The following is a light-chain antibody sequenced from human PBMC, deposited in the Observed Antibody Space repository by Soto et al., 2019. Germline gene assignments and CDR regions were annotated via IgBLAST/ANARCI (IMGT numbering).Light chain of an antibody. V-gene: IGKV4-1*01. CDR3: QQYFFTPLT. CDR2: WAA. J-gene: IGKJ3*01. Sequence: DIVLTQSPDSLAVSLGERVTINCKSSRSLLYYDNNTDYLAWYQQKPVQPPRLLVYWAATLESEVPDRFSGRWNGTDVTLNISSLQAEDVAMYYCQQYFFTPLTCGPGTKVEI. CDR1: RSLLYYDNNTDY.